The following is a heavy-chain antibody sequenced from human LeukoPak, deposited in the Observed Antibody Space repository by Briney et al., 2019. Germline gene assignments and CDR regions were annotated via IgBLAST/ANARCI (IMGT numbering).Heavy chain of an antibody. Sequence: GGSLRLSCAASGFTFSSYAMHWVRQAPGKGLEWVAVISYDGSNKYYADSVKGRFTISRDSSKNTLYLQMSSLRVEDTAVYYCATDRGWRTSGYYLYYFEYWGQGTLVTYSS. CDR3: ATDRGWRTSGYYLYYFEY. J-gene: IGHJ4*02. CDR1: GFTFSSYA. V-gene: IGHV3-30-3*01. CDR2: ISYDGSNK. D-gene: IGHD3-3*01.